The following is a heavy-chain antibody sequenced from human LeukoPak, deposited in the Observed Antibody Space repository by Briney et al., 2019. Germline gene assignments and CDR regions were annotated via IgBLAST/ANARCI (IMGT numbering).Heavy chain of an antibody. V-gene: IGHV4-30-2*01. J-gene: IGHJ3*02. CDR1: GGSISSGGYY. Sequence: PSETLSLTCTVSGGSISSGGYYWSWIRQPPGKGLEWIGYIYHSGSTYYNPSLKSRVTISVDRSKNQFSLKLSSVSAADTAVYYCARSLVYASAFDIWGQGTMVTVSS. D-gene: IGHD2-8*01. CDR2: IYHSGST. CDR3: ARSLVYASAFDI.